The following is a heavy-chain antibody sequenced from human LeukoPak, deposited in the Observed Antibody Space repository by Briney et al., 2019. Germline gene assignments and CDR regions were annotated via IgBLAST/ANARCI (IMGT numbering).Heavy chain of an antibody. D-gene: IGHD6-13*01. Sequence: GGSLRLSCAASGFTFNSYAMSWVRQAPGKGLVWVSRINGDGSSTTYADSVKGRFTISRDNAKNTLYLQMNSLTSEDMAVYYCARGRGMAAADYWGQGTLVTVSS. V-gene: IGHV3-74*01. CDR3: ARGRGMAAADY. CDR2: INGDGSST. CDR1: GFTFNSYA. J-gene: IGHJ4*02.